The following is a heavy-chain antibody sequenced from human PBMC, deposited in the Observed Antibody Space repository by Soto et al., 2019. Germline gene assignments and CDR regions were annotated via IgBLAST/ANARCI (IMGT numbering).Heavy chain of an antibody. CDR3: SGGLEWWR. J-gene: IGHJ4*02. V-gene: IGHV3-30-3*01. Sequence: QVQLVESGGGVVQPGRSLRLSCAASGFTFSSYAMHWVRQAPGKGLEWVAVISYDGDNKYYADSVKGRFTISRDNPKNTVSLQMNSLRNEDTAVYYCSGGLEWWRWGQGTLVTVSS. CDR1: GFTFSSYA. D-gene: IGHD3-3*01. CDR2: ISYDGDNK.